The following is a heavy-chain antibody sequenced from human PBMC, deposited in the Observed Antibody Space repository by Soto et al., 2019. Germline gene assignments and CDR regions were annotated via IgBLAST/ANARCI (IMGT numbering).Heavy chain of an antibody. Sequence: GGSLRLSCAASGFTFYDYAMHWVRQAPGKGLEWVSLISWDGSRSYYADSVKGRFIISRDNNKESLSLLMNSLRAEDTALYYCAKDIRGYSYGYPSFDYWGQGTLVTVSA. V-gene: IGHV3-43D*04. D-gene: IGHD5-18*01. J-gene: IGHJ4*02. CDR2: ISWDGSRS. CDR1: GFTFYDYA. CDR3: AKDIRGYSYGYPSFDY.